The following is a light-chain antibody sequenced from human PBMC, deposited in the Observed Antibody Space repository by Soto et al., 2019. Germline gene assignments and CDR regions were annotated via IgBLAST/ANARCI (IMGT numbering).Light chain of an antibody. J-gene: IGKJ1*01. CDR1: QIISSN. CDR3: QQYNNWWT. Sequence: EIVMTHSPATLSVSPGERATLSCRASQIISSNLAWYQQKPGQAPRLLIYGASTRATGIPARFSGSGSGTEFTLTISSLQSEDFAVYYCQQYNNWWTFGQGTKVDIK. CDR2: GAS. V-gene: IGKV3-15*01.